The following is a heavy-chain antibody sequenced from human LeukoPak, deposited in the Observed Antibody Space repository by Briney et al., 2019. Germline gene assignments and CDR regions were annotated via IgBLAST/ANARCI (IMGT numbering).Heavy chain of an antibody. CDR3: ARDSHRIYSYGLFDY. CDR2: INPNSGGT. CDR1: GYTFTGYY. Sequence: ASVKVSCKASGYTFTGYYMHWVRQAPGQGLEWMGWINPNSGGTNYAQKFQGRVTMTRDTSISTAYMELSRLRSEDTAVYYCARDSHRIYSYGLFDYWGQGTLVTVSS. J-gene: IGHJ4*02. V-gene: IGHV1-2*02. D-gene: IGHD5-18*01.